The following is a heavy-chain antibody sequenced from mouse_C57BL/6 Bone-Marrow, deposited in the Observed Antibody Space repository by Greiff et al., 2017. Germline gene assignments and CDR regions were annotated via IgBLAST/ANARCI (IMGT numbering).Heavy chain of an antibody. CDR1: GFNIKDDY. CDR2: IDPENGDT. V-gene: IGHV14-4*01. CDR3: TRGYDGYFSY. D-gene: IGHD2-3*01. J-gene: IGHJ2*01. Sequence: VQLKESGAELVRPGASVKLSCTASGFNIKDDYMHWVKQRPEQGLEWIGWIDPENGDTEYASKFQGKATITADTSSNTAYLQLSSLTSEDTAVYYCTRGYDGYFSYWGQGTTLTVSS.